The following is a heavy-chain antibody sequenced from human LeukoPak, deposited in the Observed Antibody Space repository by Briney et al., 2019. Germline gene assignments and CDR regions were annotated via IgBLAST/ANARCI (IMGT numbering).Heavy chain of an antibody. CDR3: ARGSGTTTRQAFDS. CDR2: VYTGGST. Sequence: PSETLSLTCTVSGGSISNTVWSWGRHPPGKGLEWIGRVYTGGSTNCNPSRESLVAMLVDTSKNQFSLKLNSVTAADTAVYYCARGSGTTTRQAFDSWGQGTMV. D-gene: IGHD1-7*01. V-gene: IGHV4-4*07. CDR1: GGSISNTV. J-gene: IGHJ3*02.